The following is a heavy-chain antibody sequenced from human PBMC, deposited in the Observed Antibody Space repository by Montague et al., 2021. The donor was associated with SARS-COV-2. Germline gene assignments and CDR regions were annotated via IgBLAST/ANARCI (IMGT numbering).Heavy chain of an antibody. D-gene: IGHD6-6*01. J-gene: IGHJ6*02. CDR3: ARVPPYSSASWGYYGMDV. Sequence: SLRLSCAASGFILSTYDVHWVRQATGKGLEWVSAIGTRGDTYYPGSVKGRFTMSRENAENSLYLQMTSLRAGDTAVYYCARVPPYSSASWGYYGMDVWGQGTTVTVSS. CDR1: GFILSTYD. CDR2: IGTRGDT. V-gene: IGHV3-13*01.